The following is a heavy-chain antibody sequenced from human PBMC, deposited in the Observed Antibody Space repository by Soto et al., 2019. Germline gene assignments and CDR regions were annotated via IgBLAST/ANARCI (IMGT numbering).Heavy chain of an antibody. D-gene: IGHD3-10*01. CDR1: GLAFSAFA. CDR2: ISASGGVT. V-gene: IGHV3-23*01. J-gene: IGHJ4*02. CDR3: ARSGYYSGSGSYYFGRDFDS. Sequence: GGSLRLSCAASGLAFSAFAMSWVRQAPGKGLEWVSAISASGGVTYYADSVRGRFSISRDNSKNMLFLQMNSLKTEDTAVYYCARSGYYSGSGSYYFGRDFDSWGQGTLVTVSS.